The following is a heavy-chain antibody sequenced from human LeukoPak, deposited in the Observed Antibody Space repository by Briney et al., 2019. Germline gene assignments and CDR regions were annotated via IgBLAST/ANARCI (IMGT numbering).Heavy chain of an antibody. V-gene: IGHV1-24*01. CDR2: FDPEDGET. CDR3: ATLESCSSTSCYWNAFDI. J-gene: IGHJ3*02. CDR1: GYTLTELS. Sequence: ASVKVSCKVSGYTLTELSMYWVRQAPGKGLEWMGGFDPEDGETIYAQKFQGRVTMTEDTSTDTAYMELSSLRSEDTAVYYCATLESCSSTSCYWNAFDIWGQGTMVTVSS. D-gene: IGHD2-2*01.